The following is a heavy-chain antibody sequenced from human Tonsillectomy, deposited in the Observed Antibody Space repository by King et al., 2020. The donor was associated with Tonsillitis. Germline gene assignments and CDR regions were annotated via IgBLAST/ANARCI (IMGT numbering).Heavy chain of an antibody. CDR3: ARGVSGDFWSGDAFDI. J-gene: IGHJ3*02. Sequence: QLVQSGAEVKKPGASVKVSCKPSGYTFTNYGISWVRQAPGQGLEWMGWISTYNANTNYAQNLQGRVTMTTDTSTSTAYMELRSLRSDDTAVYYCARGVSGDFWSGDAFDIWGQGTMVTVSS. CDR2: ISTYNANT. V-gene: IGHV1-18*01. D-gene: IGHD3-3*01. CDR1: GYTFTNYG.